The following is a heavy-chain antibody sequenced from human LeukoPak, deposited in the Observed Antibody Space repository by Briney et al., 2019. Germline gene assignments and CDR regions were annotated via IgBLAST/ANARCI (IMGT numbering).Heavy chain of an antibody. CDR3: ARDRGYGDYGPFDY. J-gene: IGHJ4*02. D-gene: IGHD4-17*01. Sequence: ASVKVSCKASGGTFSSYAISWVRQAPGQGLEWMGRIIPIFGTANYAQKFQGRVTIITDESTSTAYMELSSLRSEDTAVYYCARDRGYGDYGPFDYWGQGTLVTVSS. CDR2: IIPIFGTA. CDR1: GGTFSSYA. V-gene: IGHV1-69*05.